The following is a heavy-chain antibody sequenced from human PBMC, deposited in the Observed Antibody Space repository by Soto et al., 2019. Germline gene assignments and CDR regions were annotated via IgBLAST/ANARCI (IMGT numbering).Heavy chain of an antibody. CDR2: ISAYNGNK. V-gene: IGHV1-18*04. CDR1: GYMFTTYG. CDR3: ARTGGGMAARPLEY. D-gene: IGHD6-6*01. J-gene: IGHJ4*02. Sequence: QVQLVQSGGEVKKPGASVEVSCRTSGYMFTTYGMSWVRQAPGQGLEWMAWISAYNGNKKYAQKFQGRVTMATDTSTGTVSMELPNLTSDDTGPYFCARTGGGMAARPLEYWGQGTLVTVSS.